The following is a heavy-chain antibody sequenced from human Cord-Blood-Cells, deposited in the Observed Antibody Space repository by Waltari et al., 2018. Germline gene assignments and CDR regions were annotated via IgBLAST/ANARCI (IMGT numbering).Heavy chain of an antibody. J-gene: IGHJ3*02. V-gene: IGHV4-34*01. CDR1: GGSFSGYS. Sequence: QVQLQQWGAGLLKPSETLSLTCAVYGGSFSGYSWSWIRQPPGKGLEWIGEINHSGSTNYNPSLKSRVTISVDTSKNQFSLKLSSVTAADTAVYYCARDQARYYGSGSYYNAFDIWGQGTMVTVSS. CDR2: INHSGST. D-gene: IGHD3-10*01. CDR3: ARDQARYYGSGSYYNAFDI.